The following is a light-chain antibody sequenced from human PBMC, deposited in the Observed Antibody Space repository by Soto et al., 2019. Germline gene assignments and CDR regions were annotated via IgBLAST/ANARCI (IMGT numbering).Light chain of an antibody. CDR2: EAS. CDR1: QSVSSY. J-gene: IGKJ1*01. CDR3: QGRSSWPVT. Sequence: EIVLTQSPATLSLSPGERATLSCRASQSVSSYLAWYQQKPGQAPRLLIYEASNRATCIPARFSGSGSGTDFTLTICSRQREEFAGYYWQGRSSWPVTFGQGTRVVIK. V-gene: IGKV3-11*01.